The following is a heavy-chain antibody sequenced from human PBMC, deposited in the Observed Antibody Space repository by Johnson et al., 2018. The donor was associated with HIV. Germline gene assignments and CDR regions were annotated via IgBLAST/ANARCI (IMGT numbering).Heavy chain of an antibody. CDR1: GFTFSSYW. CDR2: IYSGGST. J-gene: IGHJ3*02. Sequence: MLLVESGGGLVQPGGSLRLSCAASGFTFSSYWMSWVRQAPGKGLEWVSVIYSGGSTYYADSVKGRFTISRDNSKNTLHLQMNSLRPEDTAVYYCARERVAVTGPTRAFDIWGQGTMVIVSS. D-gene: IGHD6-19*01. CDR3: ARERVAVTGPTRAFDI. V-gene: IGHV3-66*02.